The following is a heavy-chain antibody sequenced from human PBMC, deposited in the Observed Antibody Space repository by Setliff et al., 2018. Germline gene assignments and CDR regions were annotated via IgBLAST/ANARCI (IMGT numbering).Heavy chain of an antibody. D-gene: IGHD5-18*01. CDR3: ARLTPMADFDY. CDR2: IFPGNSNT. V-gene: IGHV5-51*01. J-gene: IGHJ4*02. Sequence: PGESLKISCKGSGYRFSNYWIAWVRQMPGKGLECMGIIFPGNSNTRYSPSFQGQVTISADKSITTAYLQWSSLEASDTAMYYCARLTPMADFDYWGQGALVTVSS. CDR1: GYRFSNYW.